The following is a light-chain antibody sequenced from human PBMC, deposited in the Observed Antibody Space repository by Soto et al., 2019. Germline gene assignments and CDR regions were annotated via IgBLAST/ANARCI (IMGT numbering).Light chain of an antibody. CDR1: SSNIGAGYD. J-gene: IGLJ1*01. CDR2: GNR. CDR3: QSCDSSLSGSGV. V-gene: IGLV1-40*01. Sequence: QAVVTQPPSVSGAPGQRVTISCTGTSSNIGAGYDVHWYQQFPGTAPKLLIYGNRNRPSGVPDRFSGSKSGTSASLAITGLQAEDEATYYCQSCDSSLSGSGVFETGTKVTVL.